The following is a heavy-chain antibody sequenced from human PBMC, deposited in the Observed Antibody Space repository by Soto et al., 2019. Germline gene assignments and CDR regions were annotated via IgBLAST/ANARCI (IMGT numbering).Heavy chain of an antibody. D-gene: IGHD2-2*01. Sequence: GGSLRLSCAASGFTFSSYSMNRVRQAPGKGLEWVSSISSSSSYIYYADSVKGRFTISRDNAKNSLYLQMNSLRAEDTAVYYCARDPQTLPDGDYWGQGTLVTVSS. CDR2: ISSSSSYI. J-gene: IGHJ4*02. CDR3: ARDPQTLPDGDY. CDR1: GFTFSSYS. V-gene: IGHV3-21*01.